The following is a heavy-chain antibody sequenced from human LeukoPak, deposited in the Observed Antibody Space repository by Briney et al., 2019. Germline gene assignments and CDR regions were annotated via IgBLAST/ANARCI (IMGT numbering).Heavy chain of an antibody. CDR3: AKDRYYYDSSGYYSTLVDY. CDR2: ISGSGGST. CDR1: GFTFSSYA. Sequence: GGSLRLSCAASGFTFSSYAMSWVRQAPGKGLEWVSAISGSGGSTYYADSVKGRFTISRDNSKNTLYLQMNSLRAEDTAVYYCAKDRYYYDSSGYYSTLVDYWGQGTLVTVSS. V-gene: IGHV3-23*01. D-gene: IGHD3-22*01. J-gene: IGHJ4*02.